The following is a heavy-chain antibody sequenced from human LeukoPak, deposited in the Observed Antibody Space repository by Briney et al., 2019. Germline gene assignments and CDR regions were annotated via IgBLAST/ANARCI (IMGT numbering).Heavy chain of an antibody. CDR1: GGSISSYY. Sequence: SETLSLTCTVSGGSISSYYWSWIRQPAGKGLEWIGYIYYSGSTYYNPSLKSRVTISVDTSKNQFSLKLSSVTAADTAVYYCARVEGGVRGVIAEYFQHWGQGTLVTVSS. V-gene: IGHV4-59*06. J-gene: IGHJ1*01. CDR3: ARVEGGVRGVIAEYFQH. D-gene: IGHD3-10*01. CDR2: IYYSGST.